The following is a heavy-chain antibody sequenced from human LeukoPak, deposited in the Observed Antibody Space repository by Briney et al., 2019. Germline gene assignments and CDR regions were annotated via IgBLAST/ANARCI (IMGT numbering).Heavy chain of an antibody. V-gene: IGHV1-8*01. D-gene: IGHD1-26*01. J-gene: IGHJ4*02. CDR1: GYTFTSYG. CDR2: MNPNSGNT. CDR3: ARGPLIVGATSDDY. Sequence: GASVKVSCKASGYTFTSYGINWVRQATGQGLEWMGWMNPNSGNTGYAQKFQGRVTMTRNTSISTAYMELSSLRSEDTAVYYCARGPLIVGATSDDYWGQGTLVTVSS.